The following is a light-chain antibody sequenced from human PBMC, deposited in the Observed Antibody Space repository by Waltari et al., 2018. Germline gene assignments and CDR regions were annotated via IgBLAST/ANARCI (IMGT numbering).Light chain of an antibody. J-gene: IGKJ4*01. CDR2: AAS. Sequence: DIQMTQSPSSLSASVGDRVTITCRASQIISSYLNWYQQKPGKAHKLLIYAASSLQSGVPSRFSGSGSGTDFTLTISSLQPEDFATYYCQQSYSTPRLTFGGGTKVEIK. CDR1: QIISSY. V-gene: IGKV1-39*01. CDR3: QQSYSTPRLT.